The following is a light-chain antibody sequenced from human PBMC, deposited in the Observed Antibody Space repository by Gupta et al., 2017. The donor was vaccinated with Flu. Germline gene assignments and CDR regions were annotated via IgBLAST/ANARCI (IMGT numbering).Light chain of an antibody. CDR3: MQGSSRPRT. Sequence: DLVMPQSPLSLPVTLGQPASISCRSSQSLVHSDGNTYLNWFQQRPGQSPRRLIYKVSTRESGVPDRFSGRGSGTDFTLNISRVEAEDVGVYFCMQGSSRPRTFGQGTMVEIK. CDR2: KVS. J-gene: IGKJ1*01. CDR1: QSLVHSDGNTY. V-gene: IGKV2-30*02.